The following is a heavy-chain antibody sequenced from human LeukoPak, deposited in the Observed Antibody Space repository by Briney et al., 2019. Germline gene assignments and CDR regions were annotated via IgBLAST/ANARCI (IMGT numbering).Heavy chain of an antibody. CDR1: GFTFSSYS. D-gene: IGHD6-13*01. V-gene: IGHV3-21*01. Sequence: GGSLRLSCAASGFTFSSYSMNWVRQAPGKGLEWVSSISSSSSYIYYADSVKGRFTISRDNAKNSLYLQMNSLRAEDTAVYYCVRDGGSSWYFDYWGQGTLATVSS. CDR3: VRDGGSSWYFDY. J-gene: IGHJ4*02. CDR2: ISSSSSYI.